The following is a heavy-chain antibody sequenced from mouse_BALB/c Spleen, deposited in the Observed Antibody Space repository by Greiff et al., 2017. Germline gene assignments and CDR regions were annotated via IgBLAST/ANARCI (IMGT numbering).Heavy chain of an antibody. CDR1: GFAFSSYD. Sequence: EVKLMESGGGLVKPGGSLKLSCAASGFAFSSYDMSWVRQTPEKRLEWVAYISSGGGSTYYPDTVKGRFTISRDNAKNTLYLQMSSLKSEDTAMYYCARHGGYDDDGYAMDYWGQGTSVTVSS. CDR2: ISSGGGST. V-gene: IGHV5-12-1*01. D-gene: IGHD2-2*01. CDR3: ARHGGYDDDGYAMDY. J-gene: IGHJ4*01.